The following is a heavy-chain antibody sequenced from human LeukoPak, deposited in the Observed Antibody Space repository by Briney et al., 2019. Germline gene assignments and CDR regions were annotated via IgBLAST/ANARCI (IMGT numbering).Heavy chain of an antibody. V-gene: IGHV3-64*01. D-gene: IGHD1-26*01. J-gene: IGHJ2*01. CDR1: GIIFSNYA. CDR2: ISSDGGST. CDR3: ARGRQGAKTRYFDL. Sequence: GGSLRLSCAASGIIFSNYAMHWVRQGPGKGLECISTISSDGGSTYYANSVKDRFTISRDNSKNTLYLQMGSLRAEDMAAYYCARGRQGAKTRYFDLWGRGTRVTVSS.